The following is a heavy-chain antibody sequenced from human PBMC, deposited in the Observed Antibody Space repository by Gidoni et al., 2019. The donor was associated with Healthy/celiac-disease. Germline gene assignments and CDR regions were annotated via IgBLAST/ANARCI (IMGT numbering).Heavy chain of an antibody. D-gene: IGHD2-15*01. CDR1: GGSFSGYY. V-gene: IGHV4-34*01. Sequence: QVQLQQWGAGLLKPSETLSLTCAVYGGSFSGYYWSWIRQPPGKGLEWIGEFNHSGSTNYNPSLKSRVTISVDTSKNQFSLKLSSVTAADTAVYYCARGTDIVVVVAAMGGYFDYWGQGTLVTVSS. J-gene: IGHJ4*02. CDR3: ARGTDIVVVVAAMGGYFDY. CDR2: FNHSGST.